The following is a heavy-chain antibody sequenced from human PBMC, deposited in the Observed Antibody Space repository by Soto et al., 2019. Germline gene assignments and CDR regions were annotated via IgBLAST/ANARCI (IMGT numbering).Heavy chain of an antibody. D-gene: IGHD3-10*01. CDR1: VFTFSSYS. V-gene: IGHV3-23*01. CDR3: PKDSPGVPLDY. CDR2: IIGSGGRT. Sequence: GGSLRLSCAAAVFTFSSYSMSWVRQAPGKGLEWVSLIIGSGGRTYYADSVKGRLTISRDNSKDTLYLQMNSLRAEDTAVYYRPKDSPGVPLDYWGQGTLVTVSS. J-gene: IGHJ4*02.